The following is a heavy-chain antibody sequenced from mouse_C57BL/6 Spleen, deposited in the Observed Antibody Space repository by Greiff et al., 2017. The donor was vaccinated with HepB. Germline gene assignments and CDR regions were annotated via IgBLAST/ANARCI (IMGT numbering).Heavy chain of an antibody. CDR2: IRNKANGYTT. D-gene: IGHD2-3*01. Sequence: EVHLVESGGGLVQPGGSLSLSCAASGFTFTDYYMSWVRQPPGKALEWLGFIRNKANGYTTEYSASVKGRFTISRDNSQSILYLQMNALRAEDSANYYCARYRDGYFRGAMDYWGQGPSVTGSS. J-gene: IGHJ4*01. CDR3: ARYRDGYFRGAMDY. V-gene: IGHV7-3*01. CDR1: GFTFTDYY.